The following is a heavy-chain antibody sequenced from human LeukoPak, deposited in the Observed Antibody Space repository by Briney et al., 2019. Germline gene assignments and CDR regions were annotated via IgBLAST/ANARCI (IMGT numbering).Heavy chain of an antibody. J-gene: IGHJ5*02. Sequence: GGSLRLSCSASGFTFEDYTMHWVRQVPGKGLEWVALIDWNGSDTYYTDSVKGRFTISRDNDKNSLYLQMNSLRAEDTALYYCAKDDWNDNWFDPWGQGTLVTVSS. CDR3: AKDDWNDNWFDP. CDR1: GFTFEDYT. CDR2: IDWNGSDT. V-gene: IGHV3-43*01. D-gene: IGHD1-1*01.